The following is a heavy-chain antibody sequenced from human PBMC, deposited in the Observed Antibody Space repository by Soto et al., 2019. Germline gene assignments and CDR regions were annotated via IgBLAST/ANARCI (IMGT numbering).Heavy chain of an antibody. V-gene: IGHV1-69*13. CDR3: ARDLLSYYDILTGPIAPYYYYYYGMDV. Sequence: SVKVSCKASGGTFSSYAISWVRQAPGQGLEWMGGIIPIFGTANYAQKFQGRVTITADESTSTAYMELSSLRSEDTAVYYCARDLLSYYDILTGPIAPYYYYYYGMDVWGQGTTVTVSS. D-gene: IGHD3-9*01. CDR1: GGTFSSYA. CDR2: IIPIFGTA. J-gene: IGHJ6*02.